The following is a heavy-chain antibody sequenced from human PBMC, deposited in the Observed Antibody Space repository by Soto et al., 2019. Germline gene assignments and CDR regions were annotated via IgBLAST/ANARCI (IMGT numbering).Heavy chain of an antibody. CDR2: RSYDESNK. J-gene: IGHJ4*01. CDR3: EGYCSSSNCRFDY. D-gene: IGHD2-2*01. Sequence: PGGSLRLSCAASGFTFRRYAKHWVRQAPGKGLAWVAVRSYDESNKNCAHSVKGRFTISRDKSKNTMYLQRNSLRAEDTAVYYCEGYCSSSNCRFDYWGHGTLVTVSS. V-gene: IGHV3-30-3*01. CDR1: GFTFRRYA.